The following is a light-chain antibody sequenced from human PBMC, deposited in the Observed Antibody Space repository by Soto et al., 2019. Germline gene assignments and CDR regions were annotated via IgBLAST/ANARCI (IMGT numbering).Light chain of an antibody. V-gene: IGLV2-11*01. J-gene: IGLJ3*02. CDR2: DVT. Sequence: QSALTQPRSVSGSPGQSVTLSCIGTNSDIGTYNFVSWYRQYPGKAPHLMIFDVTKRPSGVPARFSGSKSGNTASLTISGLQADDEADYYCCSYAGAYTFVVGGGTKVTVL. CDR1: NSDIGTYNF. CDR3: CSYAGAYTFV.